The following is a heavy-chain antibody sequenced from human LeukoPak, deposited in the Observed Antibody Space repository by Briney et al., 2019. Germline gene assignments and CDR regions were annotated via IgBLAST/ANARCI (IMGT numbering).Heavy chain of an antibody. D-gene: IGHD2-2*03. J-gene: IGHJ5*02. Sequence: KPSETLSLTCAVYGGSFSGYYWSWIRQPPGKGLEWIGEINHSGSTNYNPSLKSRVTISVDTSKNQFSLKLSSVTAADTAVYYCARGRMDIVVGRLDWFDPWGQGTLVTVSS. CDR2: INHSGST. V-gene: IGHV4-34*01. CDR1: GGSFSGYY. CDR3: ARGRMDIVVGRLDWFDP.